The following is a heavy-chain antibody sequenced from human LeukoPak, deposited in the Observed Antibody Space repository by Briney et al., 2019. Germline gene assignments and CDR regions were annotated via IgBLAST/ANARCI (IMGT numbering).Heavy chain of an antibody. CDR2: IYSGSST. CDR3: ARHGSITMVRGRLRYYYMDV. CDR1: GFTLSSYA. D-gene: IGHD3-10*01. V-gene: IGHV3-66*04. J-gene: IGHJ6*03. Sequence: GGSLRLSCAASGFTLSSYAMSWVRQGPGKGLEWVSVIYSGSSTYYADSVKGRFTISRDNSKNTLYLQMNSLRAEDTAVYYCARHGSITMVRGRLRYYYMDVWGKGTTVTISS.